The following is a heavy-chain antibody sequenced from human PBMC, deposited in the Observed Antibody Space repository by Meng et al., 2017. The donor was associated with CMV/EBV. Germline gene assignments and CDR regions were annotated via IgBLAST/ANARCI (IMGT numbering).Heavy chain of an antibody. CDR2: SKSKTDGGTT. CDR3: TTQQLAGS. J-gene: IGHJ4*02. D-gene: IGHD6-6*01. Sequence: LVWSASGFTVSNAWRSGVRQAPGKGLEWVGRSKSKTDGGTTDDAATVKGRFTISRDDSKNTLYLQMNSLKTEDTAVYYCTTQQLAGSGGQGTLVTVSS. CDR1: GFTVSNAW. V-gene: IGHV3-15*01.